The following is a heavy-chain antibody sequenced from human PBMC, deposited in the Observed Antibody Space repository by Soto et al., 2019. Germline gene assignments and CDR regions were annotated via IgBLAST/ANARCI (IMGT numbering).Heavy chain of an antibody. J-gene: IGHJ5*02. CDR3: ARDLGGYYP. CDR2: INAGNGNT. CDR1: GYTFTSYA. D-gene: IGHD3-22*01. Sequence: QVQLVQSGAEVKKPGASVKVSCKASGYTFTSYAMHWVRQAPGQRLEWMGWINAGNGNTKYSQKFQGRVIITRDTSASTAYMELSSLRSEDTAVYYCARDLGGYYPWGQGTLVTVSS. V-gene: IGHV1-3*01.